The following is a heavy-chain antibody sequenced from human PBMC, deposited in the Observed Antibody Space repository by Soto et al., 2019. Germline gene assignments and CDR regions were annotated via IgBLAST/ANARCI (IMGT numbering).Heavy chain of an antibody. V-gene: IGHV6-1*01. CDR3: ARGVAGSGFDL. CDR2: TYYRSNWRH. J-gene: IGHJ4*02. D-gene: IGHD6-19*01. Sequence: SQTLSLTCAISGDSVSINTAAGNFIRSSPSRGLEWLGRTYYRSNWRHDYAVSVKSRITVNPDTSKNHFSLQLNSVTPDDTAVYYCARGVAGSGFDLWGQGTLVTVSS. CDR1: GDSVSINTAA.